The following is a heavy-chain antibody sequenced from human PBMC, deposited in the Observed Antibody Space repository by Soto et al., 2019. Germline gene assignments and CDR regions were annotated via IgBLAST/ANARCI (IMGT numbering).Heavy chain of an antibody. D-gene: IGHD2-15*01. Sequence: SETLSLTCTVSGGSITSGDNYWSWIRQPPGKGLEWIGYIYYSGRPNYNPSLKSRVAISIDKSKNQFSLKLSSVTAADTAVYYCVRDSRTGCSSINCYMHWGQGTLVTVSS. V-gene: IGHV4-30-4*01. CDR1: GGSITSGDNY. CDR2: IYYSGRP. CDR3: VRDSRTGCSSINCYMH. J-gene: IGHJ4*02.